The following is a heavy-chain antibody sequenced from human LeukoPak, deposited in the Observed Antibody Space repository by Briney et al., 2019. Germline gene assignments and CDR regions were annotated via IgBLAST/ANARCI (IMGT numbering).Heavy chain of an antibody. D-gene: IGHD6-13*01. CDR1: GYTFTTLD. CDR3: ARSVSAASWLDP. CDR2: MNPNSGNT. V-gene: IGHV1-8*01. J-gene: IGHJ5*02. Sequence: ASVKVSCKASGYTFTTLDINWVRQAPGQGLEWMGWMNPNSGNTGYAQKFQGRVTMTRDTSTNTAYMELSSLTPEDTALYYCARSVSAASWLDPWGQGTLVTVSS.